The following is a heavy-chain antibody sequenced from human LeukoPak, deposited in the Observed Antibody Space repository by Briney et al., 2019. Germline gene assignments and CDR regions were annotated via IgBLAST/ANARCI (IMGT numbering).Heavy chain of an antibody. CDR2: INPNRGGT. V-gene: IGHV1-2*02. CDR1: GYTFTGYY. CDR3: ARLSGDYEPDY. J-gene: IGHJ4*02. D-gene: IGHD4-17*01. Sequence: ASVKVSCKASGYTFTGYYMHWVRQAPGQGLEWMGWINPNRGGTNYAQKFQGRVTMTRDTSISTAYMELSRLRSDDTAVYYCARLSGDYEPDYWGQGTLVTVSS.